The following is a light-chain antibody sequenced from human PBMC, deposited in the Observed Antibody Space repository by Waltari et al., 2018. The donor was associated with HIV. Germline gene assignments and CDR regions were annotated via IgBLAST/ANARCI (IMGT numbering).Light chain of an antibody. J-gene: IGLJ3*02. CDR3: ASWDDSLGHWI. V-gene: IGLV1-47*01. CDR2: SHD. Sequence: QPKMTQAPSASKAPGQRITMSCSGSKSNIGNNFIFWYQHIAGAAPSLVMASHDQRPPVLPVRVSVSKSGTSAVLAISSVRLDDEATYICASWDDSLGHWIFGGGTKLTVL. CDR1: KSNIGNNF.